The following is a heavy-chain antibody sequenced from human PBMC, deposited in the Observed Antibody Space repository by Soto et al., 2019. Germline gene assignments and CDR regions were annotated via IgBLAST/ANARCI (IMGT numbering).Heavy chain of an antibody. CDR1: GDSVSGNSVV. Sequence: SQTLSLTCAISGDSVSGNSVVWNWIRQSPSRGLEWLGRTYYKSKWNYNYALSVKGRITINADTSKNHFSLQLSSVTPADTAVYYCAGGRMSSSFYGLWGQGTLVTVSS. D-gene: IGHD3-10*01. J-gene: IGHJ4*02. CDR3: AGGRMSSSFYGL. CDR2: TYYKSKWNY. V-gene: IGHV6-1*01.